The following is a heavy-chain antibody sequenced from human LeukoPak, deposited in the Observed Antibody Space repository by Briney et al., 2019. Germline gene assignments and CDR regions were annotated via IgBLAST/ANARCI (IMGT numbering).Heavy chain of an antibody. V-gene: IGHV3-11*01. D-gene: IGHD3-10*01. J-gene: IGHJ5*02. CDR1: GFTFSDYY. CDR2: ISSSGSTM. Sequence: GGSLRLSCAASGFTFSDYYMSWIRQAPGKGLEWVSYISSSGSTMYYADSVKGRFTISRDNAKNSLYLQMNSLRAEDTAVYYCARATCMVRGDINWFDPWGQGTLVTVSS. CDR3: ARATCMVRGDINWFDP.